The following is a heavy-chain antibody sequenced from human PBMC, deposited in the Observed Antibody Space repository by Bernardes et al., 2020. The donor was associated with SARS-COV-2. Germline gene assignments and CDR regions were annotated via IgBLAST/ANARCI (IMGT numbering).Heavy chain of an antibody. J-gene: IGHJ4*02. Sequence: ASLKVSCKVSGSSLTAASIYWVRQAPGKGLEWMGSFDPQYGDPIYAQKFQGRITMAEDTSTDTAYMELSGLRSEDTAIYYCATDSISGIVIMAWVYWGQGTLVTVSS. CDR1: GSSLTAAS. D-gene: IGHD3-3*01. V-gene: IGHV1-24*01. CDR3: ATDSISGIVIMAWVY. CDR2: FDPQYGDP.